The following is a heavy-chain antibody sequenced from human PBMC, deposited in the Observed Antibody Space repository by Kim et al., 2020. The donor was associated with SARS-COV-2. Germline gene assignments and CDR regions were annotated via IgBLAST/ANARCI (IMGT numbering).Heavy chain of an antibody. Sequence: ADPVKGRFTISRDNSKNTLYLQMNSLRAEDTAVYYCARDGGVGATTGLDYWGQGTLVTVSS. V-gene: IGHV3-30*07. J-gene: IGHJ4*02. CDR3: ARDGGVGATTGLDY. D-gene: IGHD1-26*01.